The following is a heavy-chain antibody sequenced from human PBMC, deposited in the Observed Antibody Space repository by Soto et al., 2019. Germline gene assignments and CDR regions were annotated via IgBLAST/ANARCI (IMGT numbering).Heavy chain of an antibody. J-gene: IGHJ5*02. V-gene: IGHV3-48*03. CDR2: ISSSGSTI. Sequence: EVQLVESGGGLVQPGGSLRLSCAASGFTFSSYEMNWDRQAPGKGLEWVSYISSSGSTIYYADSVKGRFTISRDNAKNSLYLQMNSLRAEDTAVYYCAREGGGAYNWFDPWGQGTLVTVSS. D-gene: IGHD2-21*01. CDR1: GFTFSSYE. CDR3: AREGGGAYNWFDP.